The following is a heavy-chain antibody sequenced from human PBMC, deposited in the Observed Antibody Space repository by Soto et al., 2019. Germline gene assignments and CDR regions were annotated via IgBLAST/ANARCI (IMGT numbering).Heavy chain of an antibody. J-gene: IGHJ4*02. CDR3: ARATSIAARYFDY. V-gene: IGHV3-21*01. D-gene: IGHD6-6*01. Sequence: GGSLRLSCAASGFTFSSYSMNWVRQAPGKGLEWVSSISSSSSYIYYADSVKGRFTISRDNAKNSLYLQMNSLRAEDTAVYYCARATSIAARYFDYWGQGTLGTVSS. CDR2: ISSSSSYI. CDR1: GFTFSSYS.